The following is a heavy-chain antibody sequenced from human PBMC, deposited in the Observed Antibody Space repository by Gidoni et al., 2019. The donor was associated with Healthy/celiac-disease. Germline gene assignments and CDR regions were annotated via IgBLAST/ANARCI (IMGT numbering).Heavy chain of an antibody. CDR1: GFTFRSYA. CDR2: ISGSGGST. Sequence: EVQLLESGGGLVQPGGSLRLSCAASGFTFRSYAMSWVRQAPGKGLEWVSAISGSGGSTYYADSVKGRFTISRDNSKNTLYLQMNSLRAEDTAVYYCATGKGRWFGELLKDDAFDIWGQGTMVTVSS. D-gene: IGHD3-10*01. CDR3: ATGKGRWFGELLKDDAFDI. J-gene: IGHJ3*02. V-gene: IGHV3-23*01.